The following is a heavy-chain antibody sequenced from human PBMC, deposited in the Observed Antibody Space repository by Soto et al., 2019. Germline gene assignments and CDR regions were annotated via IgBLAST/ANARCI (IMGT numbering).Heavy chain of an antibody. CDR2: LYRDETT. CDR1: GFTVDSYY. V-gene: IGHV3-66*01. D-gene: IGHD6-25*01. J-gene: IGHJ4*02. Sequence: EVQMVESGGCLVQPGGSLRLSCAVSGFTVDSYYMTWVRQAPGKGLEWVSVLYRDETTYYADSVKGRFTISRDDSKNTLFLQMDCLTVEETAVYYCTRVKVTAVTTWRLFEFWGQGTLVTVSS. CDR3: TRVKVTAVTTWRLFEF.